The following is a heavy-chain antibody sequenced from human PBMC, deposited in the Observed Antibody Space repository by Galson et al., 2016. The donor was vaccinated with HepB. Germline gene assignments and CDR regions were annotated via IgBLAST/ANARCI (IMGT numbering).Heavy chain of an antibody. D-gene: IGHD5-18*01. CDR3: ARGGGRGYTYTGDY. V-gene: IGHV1-18*04. CDR1: GYTFSSYS. Sequence: SVKVSCKASGYTFSSYSILWVRQAPGQGLEWMGWVSTYNGNTNSAQKLQGRVTMTTDTSTTTAYMELGTLRSDDTAVYYCARGGGRGYTYTGDYWGQGTLVTVSS. J-gene: IGHJ4*02. CDR2: VSTYNGNT.